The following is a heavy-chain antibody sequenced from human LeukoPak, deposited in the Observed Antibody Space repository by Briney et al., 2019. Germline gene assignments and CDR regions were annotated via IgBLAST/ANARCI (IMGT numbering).Heavy chain of an antibody. Sequence: SETLSLTCAVYGGSFSGYYCSWIRQPPGKGLEWIGEINHSGSTNYNPSLKSRVTISVDTSKNQFSLKLSSVTAADTAVYYCARGLGYCSGGSCYSVGMDVWGQGTTVTVSS. J-gene: IGHJ6*02. D-gene: IGHD2-15*01. CDR1: GGSFSGYY. CDR2: INHSGST. V-gene: IGHV4-34*01. CDR3: ARGLGYCSGGSCYSVGMDV.